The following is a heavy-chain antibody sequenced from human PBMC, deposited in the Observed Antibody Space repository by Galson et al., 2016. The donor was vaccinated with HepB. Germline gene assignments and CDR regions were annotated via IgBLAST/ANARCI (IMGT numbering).Heavy chain of an antibody. CDR1: GDSVSGNRVP. CDR2: TYYRSKWYY. CDR3: ARGGFGAEVADFHY. J-gene: IGHJ4*02. Sequence: CAISGDSVSGNRVPWNWIRQSPSRGLEWLGRTYYRSKWYYDSAVSVKSRIMINPDTSRNLLSLQLNSVTPEDSAVYFCARGGFGAEVADFHYWGQGSLVTVSS. V-gene: IGHV6-1*01. D-gene: IGHD6-19*01.